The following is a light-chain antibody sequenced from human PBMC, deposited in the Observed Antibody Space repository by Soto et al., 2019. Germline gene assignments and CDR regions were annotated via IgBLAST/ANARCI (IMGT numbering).Light chain of an antibody. Sequence: QSALTQPASVSGSPGQSITISCTGTSSDVGSYIYVSWYQHHPGKAPKLMLYGVSKRPSGVSNRFSGSKSGDTASLTISGLQAEDEADYYCSSHTLSSALQVFGTGTKLTVL. CDR2: GVS. CDR3: SSHTLSSALQV. J-gene: IGLJ1*01. V-gene: IGLV2-14*01. CDR1: SSDVGSYIY.